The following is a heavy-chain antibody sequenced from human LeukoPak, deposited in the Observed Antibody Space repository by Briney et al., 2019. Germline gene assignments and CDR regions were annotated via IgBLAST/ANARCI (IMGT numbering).Heavy chain of an antibody. CDR1: GFTFSSYA. D-gene: IGHD4-17*01. J-gene: IGHJ4*02. V-gene: IGHV3-30*04. CDR2: ISYDGSNK. CDR3: ARDGRISGGDFYHGDYSHFDY. Sequence: GGSLRLSCAASGFTFSSYAMHWVRQAPGKGLEWVAVISYDGSNKYYADSVKGRFTISRDNSKNTLYLQMNSLRAEDTAAYYCARDGRISGGDFYHGDYSHFDYWGQGTLVTVSS.